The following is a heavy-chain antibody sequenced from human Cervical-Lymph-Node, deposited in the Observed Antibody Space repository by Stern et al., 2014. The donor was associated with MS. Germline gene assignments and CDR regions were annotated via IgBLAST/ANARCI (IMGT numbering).Heavy chain of an antibody. CDR3: ARHGGPNWNHEAHNWFDP. J-gene: IGHJ5*02. CDR2: IYPGNSDP. V-gene: IGHV5-51*03. D-gene: IGHD1-14*01. CDR1: EYNFNTHW. Sequence: QLVQSGAEVKKPGESLKISCKGSEYNFNTHWIAWVRQMPGKGLEWLGNIYPGNSDPRYNPSLQGQVSISADKSITTAYLHFSSLKASDSAMYFCARHGGPNWNHEAHNWFDPWGQGTLVTVSS.